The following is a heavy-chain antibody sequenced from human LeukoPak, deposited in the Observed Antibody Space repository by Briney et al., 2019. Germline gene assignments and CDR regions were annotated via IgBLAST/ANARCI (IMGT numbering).Heavy chain of an antibody. J-gene: IGHJ2*01. V-gene: IGHV3-23*01. CDR2: ISGSGVST. CDR1: GFTFSSYA. Sequence: GGSLRLSCAASGFTFSSYAMSWVRQAPGKGLEWVSTISGSGVSTYYADSVKGRFTISRDNSKNTLYLQMNSLRAEDTAVYYCAKSIRAPGWCFDLWGRGTLVIVSS. CDR3: AKSIRAPGWCFDL.